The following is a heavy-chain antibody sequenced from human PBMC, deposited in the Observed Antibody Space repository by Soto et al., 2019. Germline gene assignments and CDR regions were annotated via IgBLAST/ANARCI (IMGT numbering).Heavy chain of an antibody. CDR3: AREKYGTDIVATNNYYYGMDV. Sequence: ASVKVSCKXSGYTFTSYGISWVRQAPGQGLEWMGWISAYNGNTNYAQKLQGRVTMTTDTSTSTACMELRSLRSDDTAVYYCAREKYGTDIVATNNYYYGMDVWGQGTTVTVSS. CDR2: ISAYNGNT. CDR1: GYTFTSYG. J-gene: IGHJ6*02. V-gene: IGHV1-18*01. D-gene: IGHD5-12*01.